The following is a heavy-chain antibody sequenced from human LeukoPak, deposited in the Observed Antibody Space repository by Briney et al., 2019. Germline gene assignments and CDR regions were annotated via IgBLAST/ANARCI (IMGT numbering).Heavy chain of an antibody. CDR2: IYTSGST. CDR1: GGSISSYY. J-gene: IGHJ6*03. V-gene: IGHV4-4*07. Sequence: PSETLSLTCTVSGGSISSYYWSWIRQPAGKGLEWIGRIYTSGSTNYNPSLKSRVTMSVDTSKNQFSLKLSSVTAADTAVYYRSTSSSYYYYMDVWGKGTTVTVSS. CDR3: STSSSYYYYMDV. D-gene: IGHD2-2*01.